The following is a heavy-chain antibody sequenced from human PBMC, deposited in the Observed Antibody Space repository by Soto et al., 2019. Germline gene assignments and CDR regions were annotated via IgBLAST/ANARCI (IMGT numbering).Heavy chain of an antibody. J-gene: IGHJ4*02. CDR2: TIPILSMS. D-gene: IGHD3-16*01. CDR3: ATSYVSGSQAFDY. Sequence: QVHLVQSGSELKKPGSSVRVSCKASGDTFSSYTINWVRQAPGLGLEWMGRTIPILSMSNYALKFQGRITITAEKSTSTAYMELRSLRSEDTALYYCATSYVSGSQAFDYWCQGALVTVSS. V-gene: IGHV1-69*02. CDR1: GDTFSSYT.